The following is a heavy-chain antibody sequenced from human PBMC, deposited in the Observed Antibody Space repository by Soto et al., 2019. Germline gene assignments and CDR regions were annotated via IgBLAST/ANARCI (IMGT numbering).Heavy chain of an antibody. J-gene: IGHJ6*02. CDR3: AKDGGFLESLPIWDYYYYGMDV. Sequence: GGSLRLSCAASGFTFSSYAISWVRQAPGKGLEWVSAISVSGGSTYYADSAKGRFTISRDNSKNTLYLQMNSLRAEDTAVYYCAKDGGFLESLPIWDYYYYGMDVWGQGTTVTVSS. V-gene: IGHV3-23*01. CDR1: GFTFSSYA. CDR2: ISVSGGST. D-gene: IGHD3-3*01.